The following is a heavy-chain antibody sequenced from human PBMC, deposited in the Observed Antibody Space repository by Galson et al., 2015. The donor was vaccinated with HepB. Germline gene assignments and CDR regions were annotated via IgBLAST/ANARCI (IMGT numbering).Heavy chain of an antibody. Sequence: SLRLSCAASGFTFRNFAIYWVRRAPGEGLEWVAVMSSDGRNKYSAGSLKGRFTISRDSSKSTLFLQMDSLSTEDTAIYYCARERAGQRSRWHDPWGQGTLVTVSS. J-gene: IGHJ5*02. CDR1: GFTFRNFA. V-gene: IGHV3-30*04. D-gene: IGHD2-15*01. CDR3: ARERAGQRSRWHDP. CDR2: MSSDGRNK.